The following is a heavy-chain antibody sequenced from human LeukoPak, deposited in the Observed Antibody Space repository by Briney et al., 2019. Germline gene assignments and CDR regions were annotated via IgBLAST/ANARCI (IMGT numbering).Heavy chain of an antibody. CDR3: ATNYGAGSYYKDC. J-gene: IGHJ4*02. CDR1: GDSTSCGGYL. Sequence: SETLSLTCSFSGDSTSCGGYLWTWIRQHPGKCLGWIGYVYYSGSTYYNPPLKSRVTISVDTSKNQFSLKLSSVTAADAAVYYCATNYGAGSYYKDCWGQGTLVPVSS. V-gene: IGHV4-31*03. D-gene: IGHD3-10*01. CDR2: VYYSGST.